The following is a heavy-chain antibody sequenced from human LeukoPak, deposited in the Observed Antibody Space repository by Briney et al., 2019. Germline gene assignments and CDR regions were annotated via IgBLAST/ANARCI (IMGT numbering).Heavy chain of an antibody. CDR1: GFTFSSYW. V-gene: IGHV3-74*01. J-gene: IGHJ4*02. CDR2: INSDGSST. D-gene: IGHD3-9*01. CDR3: ARGPLRYFDWSRNLDY. Sequence: PGGSLRLSCAASGFTFSSYWMHWVRQAPGKGLVWVSRINSDGSSTSYADSVKGRFTISRDNAKNTLYLQMNSLRAEDTAVYYCARGPLRYFDWSRNLDYWGQGTLVTVSS.